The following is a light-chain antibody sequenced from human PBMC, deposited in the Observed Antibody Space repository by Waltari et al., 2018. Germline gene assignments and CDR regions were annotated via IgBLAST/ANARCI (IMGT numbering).Light chain of an antibody. Sequence: EIVMTQSPATLSVSPGARATLSCRASQSVRSALAWYQQKPGQAPRLLIYGASTRATGIPARFSGSGSGTEFTLTISSMQSEDFAVYYCQQYNNWPWTLGQGTKVEIK. V-gene: IGKV3-15*01. CDR2: GAS. J-gene: IGKJ1*01. CDR3: QQYNNWPWT. CDR1: QSVRSA.